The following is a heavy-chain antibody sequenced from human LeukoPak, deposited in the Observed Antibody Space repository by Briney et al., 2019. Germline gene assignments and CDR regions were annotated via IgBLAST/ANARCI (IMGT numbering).Heavy chain of an antibody. V-gene: IGHV3-48*01. Sequence: GGSLRLSCAASGFTFSRDSMNWVRQAPGKGLEWVSYINGGGSPIYYADSVKGRFTISRDKSKNTVYLQMNSLRAEDTAVYYCATTDDSIVHYYFDYWGQGTLVTVSS. CDR1: GFTFSRDS. CDR2: INGGGSPI. CDR3: ATTDDSIVHYYFDY. D-gene: IGHD3-22*01. J-gene: IGHJ4*02.